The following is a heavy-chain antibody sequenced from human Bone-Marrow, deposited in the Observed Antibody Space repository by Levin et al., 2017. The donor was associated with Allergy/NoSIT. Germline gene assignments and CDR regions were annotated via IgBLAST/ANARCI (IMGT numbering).Heavy chain of an antibody. CDR3: ARVEGVYGANWFDP. Sequence: GESLKISCKASGYTFTGYYMHWVRQAPGQGLEWMGRINPNSGGTNYAQKFQGRVTMTRDTSISTAYMELSRLRSDDTAVYYCARVEGVYGANWFDPWGQGTLVTVSS. J-gene: IGHJ5*02. CDR2: INPNSGGT. D-gene: IGHD3-10*02. V-gene: IGHV1-2*06. CDR1: GYTFTGYY.